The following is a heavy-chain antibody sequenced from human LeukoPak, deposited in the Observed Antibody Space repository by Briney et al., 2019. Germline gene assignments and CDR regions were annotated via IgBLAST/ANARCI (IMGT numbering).Heavy chain of an antibody. CDR1: GGTFSSYA. CDR2: ISAYNGNT. CDR3: ARADLPLGDYVWGSYRYNKFYYYYGMDV. V-gene: IGHV1-18*01. Sequence: GSSVKVSCKASGGTFSSYAISWVRQAPGQGLEWMGWISAYNGNTNYAQKLQGRVTMTTDTSTSTAYMELRSLRSDDTAVYYCARADLPLGDYVWGSYRYNKFYYYYGMDVWGQGTTVTVSS. D-gene: IGHD3-16*02. J-gene: IGHJ6*02.